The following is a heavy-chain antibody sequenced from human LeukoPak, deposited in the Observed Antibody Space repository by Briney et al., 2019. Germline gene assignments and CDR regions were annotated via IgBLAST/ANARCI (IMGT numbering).Heavy chain of an antibody. CDR1: GFTFSNYE. CDR2: ISSSGDTI. Sequence: GRSLRLSCAASGFTFSNYEMNWVRQAPGKGLEWVSYISSSGDTIFYANSVKGRFTISRDNAKNSLYLQMNSLTAEDTALYYCARGGLYYDYWGQGTLVTVSS. J-gene: IGHJ4*02. V-gene: IGHV3-48*03. CDR3: ARGGLYYDY. D-gene: IGHD3-16*01.